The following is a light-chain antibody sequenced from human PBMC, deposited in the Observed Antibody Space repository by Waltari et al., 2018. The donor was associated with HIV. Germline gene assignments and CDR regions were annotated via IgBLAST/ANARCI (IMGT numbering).Light chain of an antibody. CDR1: QVIRNY. CDR3: QQHDTYPLT. J-gene: IGKJ3*01. Sequence: DIMLTQSPPVLSASVADRITTSRRASQVIRNYLAWFQQKPGRAPQLLLFGASTLPSEVASRFSGSGSWTQVTLTISSLQPDDFATYYCQQHDTYPLTFGPGT. V-gene: IGKV1-16*01. CDR2: GAS.